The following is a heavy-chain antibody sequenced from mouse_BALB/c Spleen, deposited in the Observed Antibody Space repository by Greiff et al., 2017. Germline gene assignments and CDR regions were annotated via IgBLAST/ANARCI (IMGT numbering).Heavy chain of an antibody. V-gene: IGHV5-9-3*01. D-gene: IGHD2-3*01. CDR3: ARQRYDPRWGAMDY. J-gene: IGHJ4*01. CDR1: GFTFSSYA. CDR2: ISSGGSYT. Sequence: EVKLVESGGGLVKPGGSLKLSCAASGFTFSSYAMSWVRQTPEKRLEWVATISSGGSYTYYPDSVKGRFTISRDNAKNTLYLQLSSLRSEDTAMYYGARQRYDPRWGAMDYWGQGTSVTVSS.